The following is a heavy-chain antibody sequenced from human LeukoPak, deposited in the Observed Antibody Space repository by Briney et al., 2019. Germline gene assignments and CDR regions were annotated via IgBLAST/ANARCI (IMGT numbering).Heavy chain of an antibody. J-gene: IGHJ6*03. CDR1: GYTFTSYG. CDR2: ISAYNGNT. D-gene: IGHD2-2*01. Sequence: ASVKVSCKASGYTFTSYGISWVRQAPGQGLEWMGWISAYNGNTNYAQKLQGRVTMTTDTSTSTAYMELRSLRSDDTAVYYCAKDEVVPGYYYTDVWGRGTTVTISS. V-gene: IGHV1-18*01. CDR3: AKDEVVPGYYYTDV.